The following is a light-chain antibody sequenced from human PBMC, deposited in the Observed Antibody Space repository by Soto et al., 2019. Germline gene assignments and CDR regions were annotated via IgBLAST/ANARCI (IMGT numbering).Light chain of an antibody. J-gene: IGKJ5*01. Sequence: EVGLTQSPATVSSSPGETATLSCRASQYVGTRLAWYQHNPGQAPRLLIYGASSRATGIPDRCSGSGAGTAVTLTISRLEPEDVAVYYCQQYGSSPPITGGQGTRLEIK. CDR1: QYVGTR. V-gene: IGKV3-20*01. CDR2: GAS. CDR3: QQYGSSPPIT.